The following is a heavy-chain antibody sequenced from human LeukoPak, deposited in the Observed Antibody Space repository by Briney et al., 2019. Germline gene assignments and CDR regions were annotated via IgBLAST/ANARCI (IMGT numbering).Heavy chain of an antibody. J-gene: IGHJ2*01. V-gene: IGHV4-39*07. CDR3: AISSDYYVTPHWYFDL. Sequence: PSETLSPTCTVSGGSINSYYWGWIRQPPGKGLEWIANIYYSGSTYYNPSLKSRVTISVDTSKNQFSLKLSSVTAADTAVYYCAISSDYYVTPHWYFDLWGRGTLVTVSS. CDR1: GGSINSYY. D-gene: IGHD3-10*02. CDR2: IYYSGST.